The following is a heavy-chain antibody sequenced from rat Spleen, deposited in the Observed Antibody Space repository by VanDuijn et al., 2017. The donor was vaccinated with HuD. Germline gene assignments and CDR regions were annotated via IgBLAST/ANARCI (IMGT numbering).Heavy chain of an antibody. Sequence: EVQLVESGGGLVQPGRSLKLSCAASGFTFSNFPMAWVRQAPKRGLEWVASISSDGGGPYYPESVKGRFTLSRDSAKNTLYLQMDSLRSEDTATYYCARHRVTNFGGFGSYFDYWGQGVMVTVSS. J-gene: IGHJ2*01. V-gene: IGHV5S13*01. CDR3: ARHRVTNFGGFGSYFDY. D-gene: IGHD1-11*01. CDR1: GFTFSNFP. CDR2: ISSDGGGP.